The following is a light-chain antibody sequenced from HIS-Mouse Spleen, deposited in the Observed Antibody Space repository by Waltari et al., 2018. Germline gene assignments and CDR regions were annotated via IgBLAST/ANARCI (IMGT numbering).Light chain of an antibody. CDR1: SIDVGGYIS. J-gene: IGLJ3*02. Sequence: QSALTQPASVSGSPAQSITLSCTGTSIDVGGYISVSWYQQHPGKAPKLMIYDVSNRPSGVSNRFSGSKSGNTASLTISGLQAEDEADYYCSSYTSSSTWVFGGGTKLTVL. V-gene: IGLV2-14*03. CDR2: DVS. CDR3: SSYTSSSTWV.